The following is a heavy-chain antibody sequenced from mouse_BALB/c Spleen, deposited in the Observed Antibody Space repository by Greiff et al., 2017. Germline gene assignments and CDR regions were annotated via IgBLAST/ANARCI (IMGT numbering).Heavy chain of an antibody. CDR1: GFSLTSYD. V-gene: IGHV2-9-2*01. CDR2: IWTGGGT. D-gene: IGHD3-3*01. CDR3: VRDRDFDY. J-gene: IGHJ2*01. Sequence: VKLMESGPGLVAPSQSLSITCTVSGFSLTSYDISWIRQPPGKGLEWLGVIWTGGGTNYNSAFMSRLSISKDNSKSQVFLKMNSLQTDDTAIYYCVRDRDFDYWGQGTTLTVSS.